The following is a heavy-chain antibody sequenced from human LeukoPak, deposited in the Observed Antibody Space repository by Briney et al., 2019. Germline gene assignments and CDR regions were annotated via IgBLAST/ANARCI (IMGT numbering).Heavy chain of an antibody. V-gene: IGHV1-2*02. CDR2: INPNSGGT. CDR1: GYTFTGYY. D-gene: IGHD3-10*01. J-gene: IGHJ4*02. Sequence: GASVKVSCKASGYTFTGYYMHWVRQAPGQGLEWMGWINPNSGGTNCAQKFQGRVTMTRDTSISTAYMELSRLRSDDTAVYYCARGSLSRYYYGSGSYNYWGQGTLVTVSS. CDR3: ARGSLSRYYYGSGSYNY.